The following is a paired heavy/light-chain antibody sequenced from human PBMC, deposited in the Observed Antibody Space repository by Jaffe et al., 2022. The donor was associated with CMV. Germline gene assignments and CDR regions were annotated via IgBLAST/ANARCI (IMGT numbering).Heavy chain of an antibody. CDR2: ISRSGDAV. CDR1: GFSFSDYY. CDR3: ARGSNFESRGVWAWGPKVFPYPYFDF. J-gene: IGHJ4*02. Sequence: QVQLVESGGGLVRPGGSLRLSCTGSGFSFSDYYMTWFRQTPGKGLEWVSYISRSGDAVHYADSLKGRFTISRDNSQNSLYLDIIGLSVEDTAFYYCARGSNFESRGVWAWGPKVFPYPYFDFWGPGILVTVSS. D-gene: IGHD3-22*01. V-gene: IGHV3-11*01.
Light chain of an antibody. J-gene: IGKJ5*01. CDR2: GAS. V-gene: IGKV3-15*01. CDR1: QGVSTK. CDR3: QQYNSWPPIT. Sequence: ETLMTQSPATLSVSPGERVTLFCRASQGVSTKVAWYQHKRGQAPRLLIYGASTRAPDIPARFSGSGSGTEFTLTISSLQSEDFAVYYCQQYNSWPPITFGQGTRLEIK.